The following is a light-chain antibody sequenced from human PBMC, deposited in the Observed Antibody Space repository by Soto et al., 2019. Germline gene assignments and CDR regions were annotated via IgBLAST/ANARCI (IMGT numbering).Light chain of an antibody. V-gene: IGLV4-60*02. CDR1: SGHSSYI. CDR3: ETWDSNIWV. J-gene: IGLJ3*02. Sequence: QPVLTQSSSASASLGSSVKLTCTLSSGHSSYIIAWHQQQPGKAPRYLMKLEGSGSYNKGSGVPDRFPGSSSGADRYLTISNLQFEDEADYYCETWDSNIWVFGGGTKLTVL. CDR2: LEGSGSY.